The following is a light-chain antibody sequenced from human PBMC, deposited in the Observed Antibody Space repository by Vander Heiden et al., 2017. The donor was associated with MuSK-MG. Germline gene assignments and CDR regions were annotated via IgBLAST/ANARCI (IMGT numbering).Light chain of an antibody. V-gene: IGKV1-12*01. Sequence: IQMTQSPSFMSASVGDRVTITCRASQDISNWLAWYQQKPGKAPNLLIYAASRLKSGVPSRFSGSGSGTDFSLTISSLQPEDFASYFCQQTKSLPRTFGQGTRLEIK. J-gene: IGKJ5*01. CDR1: QDISNW. CDR2: AAS. CDR3: QQTKSLPRT.